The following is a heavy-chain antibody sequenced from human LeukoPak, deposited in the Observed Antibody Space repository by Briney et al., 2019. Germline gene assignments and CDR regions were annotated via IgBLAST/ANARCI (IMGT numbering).Heavy chain of an antibody. D-gene: IGHD6-6*01. CDR3: ARGPRSSTDYYYYGMDV. Sequence: PSETLSLTCAVSGGSISSGGYSWSWIRQPPGKGLEWIGYIYHSGSTYYNPSLKSRVTISVDTSKNQFSLKLSSVTAADTAVYYCARGPRSSTDYYYYGMDVWGQGTTVTVSS. V-gene: IGHV4-30-2*01. J-gene: IGHJ6*02. CDR2: IYHSGST. CDR1: GGSISSGGYS.